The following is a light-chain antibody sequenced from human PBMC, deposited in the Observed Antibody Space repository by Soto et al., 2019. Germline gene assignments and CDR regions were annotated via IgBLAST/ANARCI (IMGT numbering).Light chain of an antibody. V-gene: IGKV3-15*01. Sequence: EIVMTQSPATLSVSPGERATPSCRASQSVSSNLAWYQQKPGQAPRLLIYGASTRATGIPARFSGSRSGPEFTLTINSLQSEDFAIYYCQRYNNWPLTFGGGTKV. CDR1: QSVSSN. CDR2: GAS. J-gene: IGKJ4*01. CDR3: QRYNNWPLT.